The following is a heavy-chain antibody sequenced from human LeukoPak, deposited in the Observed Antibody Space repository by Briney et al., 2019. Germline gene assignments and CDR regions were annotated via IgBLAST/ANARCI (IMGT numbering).Heavy chain of an antibody. V-gene: IGHV3-66*01. CDR2: IYSGAGT. Sequence: SGGSLRLSCAASGFTVSNNYMSWVRQAPGKGLEWVSVIYSGAGTYYADSVKGRFTISRDSSKNTLYLQMNSLRAEDTAVYYCARVPLYGDYADYYFDSWGQGTLVTVSS. CDR1: GFTVSNNY. CDR3: ARVPLYGDYADYYFDS. D-gene: IGHD4-17*01. J-gene: IGHJ4*02.